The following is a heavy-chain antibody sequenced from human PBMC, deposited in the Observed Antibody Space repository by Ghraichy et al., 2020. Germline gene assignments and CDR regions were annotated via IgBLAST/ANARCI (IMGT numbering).Heavy chain of an antibody. CDR3: ARDLVGGSWYHLGY. Sequence: SETPSLTCTVSGGSISSYYWSWIRQPPGKGLEWIGYIYYSGSTNYNPSLKSRVTISVDTSKNQFSLKLSSVTAADTAVYYCARDLVGGSWYHLGYWGQGTLVTVSS. D-gene: IGHD6-13*01. J-gene: IGHJ4*02. CDR1: GGSISSYY. V-gene: IGHV4-59*01. CDR2: IYYSGST.